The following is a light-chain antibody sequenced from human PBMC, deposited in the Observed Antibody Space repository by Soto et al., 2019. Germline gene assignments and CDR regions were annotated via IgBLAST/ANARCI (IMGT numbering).Light chain of an antibody. CDR2: TVN. J-gene: IGLJ1*01. V-gene: IGLV2-14*01. CDR3: NSYTSSSSYV. Sequence: QSVLTQPASVSGSPGQSITISCTGTSSDVGGYKYVSWYQQHPGKAPKLLIYTVNNRPSGVSNRFSGSKSGNTASLTSSGLQAEDEADYYCNSYTSSSSYVFGTGTKVTVL. CDR1: SSDVGGYKY.